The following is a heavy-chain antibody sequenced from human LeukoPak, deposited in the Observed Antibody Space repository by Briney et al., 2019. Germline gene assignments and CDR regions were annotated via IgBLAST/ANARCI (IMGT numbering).Heavy chain of an antibody. V-gene: IGHV3-23*01. D-gene: IGHD3-10*02. J-gene: IGHJ6*04. Sequence: GGSLRLSCAASGFTFSSYAMSWVRQAPGKGLECISGFSGSGGSTYYADSVKGRFTISRDNAKNSLYLQMNSLRAEDTAVYYCAELGITMIGGVWGKGTTVTTSS. CDR3: AELGITMIGGV. CDR1: GFTFSSYA. CDR2: FSGSGGST.